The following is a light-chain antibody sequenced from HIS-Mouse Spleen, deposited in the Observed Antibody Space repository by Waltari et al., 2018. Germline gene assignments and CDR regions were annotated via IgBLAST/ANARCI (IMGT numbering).Light chain of an antibody. CDR3: QAWDSSTYVV. CDR2: QDS. V-gene: IGLV3-1*01. J-gene: IGLJ2*01. CDR1: KLGEKY. Sequence: SYELTQPPSVSVSPGQTASIPCSGDKLGEKYACWYQQKPGQSPVLVIYQDSKRHSGIPERFSGSNSGNTATLTISGTQAMDEADYYCQAWDSSTYVVFGGGTKLTVL.